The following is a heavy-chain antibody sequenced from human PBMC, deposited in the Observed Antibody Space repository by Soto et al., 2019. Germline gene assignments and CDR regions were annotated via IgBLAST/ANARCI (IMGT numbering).Heavy chain of an antibody. J-gene: IGHJ6*02. CDR1: GGSISSGGYY. D-gene: IGHD1-26*01. CDR2: IYYSGST. CDR3: ASGTEVSPSWDV. V-gene: IGHV4-31*03. Sequence: QVQLQESGPGLVKPSQTLSLTCTVSGGSISSGGYYWSWIRQHPGKGLEWIGYIYYSGSTYYNPSPKIRVTISVDTSKNQFSLKLSSVTAADPAVYYCASGTEVSPSWDVWGQGTTVTVSS.